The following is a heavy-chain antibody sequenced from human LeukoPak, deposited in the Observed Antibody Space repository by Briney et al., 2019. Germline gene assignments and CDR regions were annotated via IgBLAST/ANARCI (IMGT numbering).Heavy chain of an antibody. CDR1: GGTFSSYT. V-gene: IGHV1-69*04. CDR3: ARDGGRRCCSSTSCYSWFDP. Sequence: EASVKVSCKASGGTFSSYTISWVRQAPGQGLEWMGRIIPILGIANYAQKFQGRVTITADKSTSTAYMELSSLRSEDTAVYYCARDGGRRCCSSTSCYSWFDPWGQGTLVTVSS. CDR2: IIPILGIA. J-gene: IGHJ5*02. D-gene: IGHD2-2*02.